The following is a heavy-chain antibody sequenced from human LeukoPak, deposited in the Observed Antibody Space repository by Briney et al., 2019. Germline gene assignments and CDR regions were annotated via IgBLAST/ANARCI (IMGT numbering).Heavy chain of an antibody. V-gene: IGHV4-59*08. Sequence: SETLSLTCTVSGGSISSYHWTWIRQPPGKGLEWIGHNSYSGSTNYNPSLKSRVTIPVDMSKNQFSLRLRCVTAADTAVYYCARWMGHFDFWGQGTLVTVSS. CDR3: ARWMGHFDF. CDR1: GGSISSYH. CDR2: NSYSGST. D-gene: IGHD2-2*03. J-gene: IGHJ4*02.